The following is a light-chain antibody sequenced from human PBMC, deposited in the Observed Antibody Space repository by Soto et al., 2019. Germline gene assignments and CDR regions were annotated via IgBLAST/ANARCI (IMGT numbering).Light chain of an antibody. CDR2: GAS. CDR3: QQSGDSQWT. CDR1: QSVSSSY. V-gene: IGKV3-20*01. J-gene: IGKJ1*01. Sequence: EIVLTQSPGTLSLSLGERATLSCRASQSVSSSYLAWYQQKPGQAPRLLIYGASSRATGIPARFSGSGSGTDFTLTISSLEPEDFAVYYCQQSGDSQWTFGQGTKVDIK.